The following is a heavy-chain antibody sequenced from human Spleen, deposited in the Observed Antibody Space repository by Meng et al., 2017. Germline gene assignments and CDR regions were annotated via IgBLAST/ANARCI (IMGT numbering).Heavy chain of an antibody. V-gene: IGHV3-23*01. CDR1: GFTFSSYA. CDR3: AKDVVGTTTTYYFDY. Sequence: GESLKISCAASGFTFSSYAMCWVRQAPGKGLEWVSAISGSGGSTYYADSVKGRFTISRDNSKNTLYLQINSLRAEDTAVYYCAKDVVGTTTTYYFDYWGQGTLVTVSS. J-gene: IGHJ4*02. D-gene: IGHD1-26*01. CDR2: ISGSGGST.